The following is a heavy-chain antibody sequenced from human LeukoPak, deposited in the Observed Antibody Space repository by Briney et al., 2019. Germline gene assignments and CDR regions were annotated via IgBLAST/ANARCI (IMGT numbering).Heavy chain of an antibody. D-gene: IGHD5-12*01. CDR2: IYYSGST. Sequence: GSLSLTCTVSGGSISSRTYYWAWIRQPPGKGLEWIGSIYYSGSTYYNPSLKSRVTISIDTSKNQFSLNLNSVTAADTAVYYCARNSSGYAFDPWGQGTLVTVSS. J-gene: IGHJ5*02. CDR3: ARNSSGYAFDP. CDR1: GGSISSRTYY. V-gene: IGHV4-39*01.